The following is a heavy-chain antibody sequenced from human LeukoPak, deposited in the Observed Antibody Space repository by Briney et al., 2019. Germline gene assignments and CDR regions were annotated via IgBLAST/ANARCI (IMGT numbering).Heavy chain of an antibody. J-gene: IGHJ4*02. CDR3: ARDRVGREDY. D-gene: IGHD1-26*01. Sequence: GGSLRLSCAASGFTFSSYSMNWVRQAPGKGLEWVSYISSSSSTICYADSVKGRFTISRDNAKNSLYLQMNSLRAEDTAVYYCARDRVGREDYWGQGTLVTVSS. CDR2: ISSSSSTI. V-gene: IGHV3-48*01. CDR1: GFTFSSYS.